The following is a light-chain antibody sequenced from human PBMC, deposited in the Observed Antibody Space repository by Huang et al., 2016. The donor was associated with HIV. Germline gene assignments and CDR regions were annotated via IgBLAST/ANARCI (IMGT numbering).Light chain of an antibody. J-gene: IGKJ3*01. CDR2: GAS. Sequence: ETVLTQSPGPLSLSPGERATLSCRASQILTSNYLAWYQQKPGQAPRLLIYGASSRATGIPDRFSGSGAGTDFTLTISRLEPEDFAVYYCQQYGSSPLFTFGPGTKVDIK. CDR3: QQYGSSPLFT. CDR1: QILTSNY. V-gene: IGKV3-20*01.